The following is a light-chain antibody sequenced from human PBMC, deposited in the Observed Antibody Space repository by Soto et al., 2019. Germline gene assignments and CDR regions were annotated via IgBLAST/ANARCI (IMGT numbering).Light chain of an antibody. CDR1: SSDVGGYNY. Sequence: QSVLTQPPSASGSPGQSVTISCTGTSSDVGGYNYVSWYQQHPGKAPKLMIYEVSKRPSGVPDRFSGSKSGNTASLTVSGLQAVYESNYSCSSDADSNYFGVFGTGSMVTV. V-gene: IGLV2-8*01. CDR2: EVS. J-gene: IGLJ1*01. CDR3: SSDADSNYFGV.